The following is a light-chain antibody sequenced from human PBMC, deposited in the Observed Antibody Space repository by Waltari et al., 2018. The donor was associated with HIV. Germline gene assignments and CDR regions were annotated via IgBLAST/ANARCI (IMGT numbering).Light chain of an antibody. Sequence: QSVLTQPPSVSGAPGQRVTISCTGSSSNIGGGYDVHWYQQLPGTAPKLLIYGSASRPSGVPDRFSGSRSGTSGSLAITGLQAEDEADYYCQSYDSSLNGWVFGGGTKLTVL. CDR2: GSA. J-gene: IGLJ3*02. V-gene: IGLV1-40*01. CDR1: SSNIGGGYD. CDR3: QSYDSSLNGWV.